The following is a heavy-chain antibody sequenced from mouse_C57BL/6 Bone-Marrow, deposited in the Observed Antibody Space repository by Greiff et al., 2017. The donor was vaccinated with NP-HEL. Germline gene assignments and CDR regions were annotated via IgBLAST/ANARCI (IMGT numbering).Heavy chain of an antibody. J-gene: IGHJ3*01. D-gene: IGHD1-1*01. CDR2: IYPGSGST. Sequence: QVQLQQSGAELVKPGASVKMSCKASGYTFTSYWITWVKQRPGQGLEWIGDIYPGSGSTNYNEKFKSKDTLTVDTSSSTAYMQLSSLTSEDSAVYYCARGRGSSPFAYWGQGTLVTVSA. V-gene: IGHV1-55*01. CDR1: GYTFTSYW. CDR3: ARGRGSSPFAY.